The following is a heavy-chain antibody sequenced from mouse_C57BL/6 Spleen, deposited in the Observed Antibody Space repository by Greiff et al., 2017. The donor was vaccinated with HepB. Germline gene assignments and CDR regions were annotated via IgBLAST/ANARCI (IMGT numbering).Heavy chain of an antibody. CDR3: ARSGGYYGPLDY. J-gene: IGHJ2*01. D-gene: IGHD1-2*01. V-gene: IGHV1-20*01. CDR1: GYSFTGYF. Sequence: VQLQQSGPELVKPGDSVKISCKASGYSFTGYFMNWVMQSHGKSLEWIGRINPYNGDTFYNQKFKGKATLTVDKSSSTAHMELRSLTSEDSAVYYCARSGGYYGPLDYWGQGTTLTVAS. CDR2: INPYNGDT.